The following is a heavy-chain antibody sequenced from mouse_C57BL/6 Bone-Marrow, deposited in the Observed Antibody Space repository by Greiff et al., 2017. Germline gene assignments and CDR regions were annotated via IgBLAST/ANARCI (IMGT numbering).Heavy chain of an antibody. D-gene: IGHD1-1*01. J-gene: IGHJ1*03. V-gene: IGHV1-15*01. CDR1: GYTFTDYE. CDR3: TRTGSSYGYWYFDV. CDR2: IDPETGGT. Sequence: VQLQQSGAELVRPGASVTLSCKASGYTFTDYEMHWVKPTPVHGLEWIGAIDPETGGTAYNQKFKGKAILTADKSSSTAYMELRSLTSEDSAVYYCTRTGSSYGYWYFDVWGTGTTVTGSS.